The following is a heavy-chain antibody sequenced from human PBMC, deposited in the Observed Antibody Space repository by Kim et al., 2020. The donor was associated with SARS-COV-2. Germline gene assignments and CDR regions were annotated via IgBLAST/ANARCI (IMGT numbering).Heavy chain of an antibody. Sequence: GRFTISRDNSKNTLYLQMNSLRAEDTAVYYCAKDRLGLQYQLPYAEYFQHWGQGTLVTVSS. CDR3: AKDRLGLQYQLPYAEYFQH. D-gene: IGHD2-2*02. V-gene: IGHV3-23*01. J-gene: IGHJ1*01.